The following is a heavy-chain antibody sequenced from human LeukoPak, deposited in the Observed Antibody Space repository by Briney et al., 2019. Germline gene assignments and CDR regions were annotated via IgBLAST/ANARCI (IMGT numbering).Heavy chain of an antibody. CDR2: ISYDGSNK. V-gene: IGHV3-30*04. D-gene: IGHD2-21*02. J-gene: IGHJ6*02. Sequence: GRSLRLSCAASGFTFSSYAMHWARQAPGKGLEWVAVISYDGSNKYYADSVKGRFTISRDNSKNTLYLQMNSLRAEDTAVYYCARDRHIVVVTAILHWYYYGMDVWGQGTTVTVSS. CDR3: ARDRHIVVVTAILHWYYYGMDV. CDR1: GFTFSSYA.